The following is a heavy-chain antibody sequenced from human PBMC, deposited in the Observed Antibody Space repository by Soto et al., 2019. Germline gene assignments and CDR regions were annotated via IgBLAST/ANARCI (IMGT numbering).Heavy chain of an antibody. D-gene: IGHD2-2*01. Sequence: GGSLRLSCAASGFTFSSYAMEWVRQAPGKGLEWVSLIGESGTPTYYADSVKGRFTISRDNSGNTLFLEMYSLRAEDTAVYYCARYIPGVRYYGMDVWGQGTTVTVSS. CDR2: IGESGTPT. CDR1: GFTFSSYA. CDR3: ARYIPGVRYYGMDV. V-gene: IGHV3-23*01. J-gene: IGHJ6*02.